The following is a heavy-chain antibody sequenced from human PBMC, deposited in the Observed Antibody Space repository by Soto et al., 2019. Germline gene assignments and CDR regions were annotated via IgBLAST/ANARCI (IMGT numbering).Heavy chain of an antibody. V-gene: IGHV5-51*01. Sequence: PGESLKISCKGSGYSFTSYWIGWVRQMPGKGLEWMGIIYPGDSDTRYSPSFQGQVTISADKSISTAYLQWSSLKASDTAMYYCATHSRGYYYDSSGPHPLDAFHISGQGTIVTVSS. D-gene: IGHD3-22*01. CDR1: GYSFTSYW. CDR2: IYPGDSDT. J-gene: IGHJ3*02. CDR3: ATHSRGYYYDSSGPHPLDAFHI.